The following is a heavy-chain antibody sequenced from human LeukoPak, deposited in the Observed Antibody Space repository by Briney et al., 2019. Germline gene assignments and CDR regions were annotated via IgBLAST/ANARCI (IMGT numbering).Heavy chain of an antibody. CDR2: IIPIFGTA. D-gene: IGHD5-12*01. V-gene: IGHV1-69*05. Sequence: SVKVSCKASGGTFSSYAISWVRLAPGQGLEWMGGIIPIFGTANYAQKFQGRVTITTDESTSTAYMELSSLRSEDTAVYYCARGYSGYDYSGTDAFDIWGQGTMVTVSS. CDR3: ARGYSGYDYSGTDAFDI. CDR1: GGTFSSYA. J-gene: IGHJ3*02.